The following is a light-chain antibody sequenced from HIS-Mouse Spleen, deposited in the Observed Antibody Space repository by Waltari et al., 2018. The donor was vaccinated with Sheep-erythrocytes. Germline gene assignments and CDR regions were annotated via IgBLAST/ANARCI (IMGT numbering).Light chain of an antibody. Sequence: DIQMTQSPSSLSAPVGDRVTITCRASQSISSYLNWYQQKPGKAPKLLIYAASSLQSGVPSMFSGSGSGTDVTLTISSLQPEDFPTYYCQQSYSTPPLTFGGGTKVEIK. CDR3: QQSYSTPPLT. CDR1: QSISSY. V-gene: IGKV1-39*01. CDR2: AAS. J-gene: IGKJ4*01.